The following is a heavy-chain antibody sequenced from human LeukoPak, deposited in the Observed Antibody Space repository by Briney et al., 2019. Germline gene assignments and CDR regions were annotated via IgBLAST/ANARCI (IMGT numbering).Heavy chain of an antibody. V-gene: IGHV4-39*01. Sequence: SETLSLTCTVSGGSLSSSSYYWGWIRQPPGKGLEWIGSIYYSGSTYYNPSLKSRVTISVDTSKNQFSLKLSSVTAADTAVYYCARCAGGYYPGNQRFDPWGQGTLVTVSS. CDR1: GGSLSSSSYY. D-gene: IGHD3-22*01. CDR2: IYYSGST. J-gene: IGHJ5*02. CDR3: ARCAGGYYPGNQRFDP.